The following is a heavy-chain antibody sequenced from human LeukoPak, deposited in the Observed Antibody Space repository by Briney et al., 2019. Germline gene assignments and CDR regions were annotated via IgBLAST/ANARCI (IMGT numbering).Heavy chain of an antibody. CDR2: ISPSADTI. Sequence: KTGGSLRLSCAASGFTFRDYYMSWIRQAPGKGLEWVSFISPSADTIYYADSVKGRFTLSRDNAKNSLYLQMNSLRPEDTAVYYCVRDRSDFYYYGLDVWGQGTTVTVS. J-gene: IGHJ6*02. CDR1: GFTFRDYY. CDR3: VRDRSDFYYYGLDV. V-gene: IGHV3-11*01.